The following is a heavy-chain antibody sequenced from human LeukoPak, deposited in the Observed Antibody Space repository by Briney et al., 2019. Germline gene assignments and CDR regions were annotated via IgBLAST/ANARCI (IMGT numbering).Heavy chain of an antibody. CDR1: GGSISSYY. J-gene: IGHJ3*02. CDR2: IYYSGST. CDR3: ARDESSSWYASAFDI. V-gene: IGHV4-59*01. D-gene: IGHD6-13*01. Sequence: SETLSLTCTVSGGSISSYYWSWIRQPPGKGLEWIGYIYYSGSTNYNPSLESRVTISVDTSKNQFSLKLSSVTAADTAVYYCARDESSSWYASAFDIWGQGTMVTVSS.